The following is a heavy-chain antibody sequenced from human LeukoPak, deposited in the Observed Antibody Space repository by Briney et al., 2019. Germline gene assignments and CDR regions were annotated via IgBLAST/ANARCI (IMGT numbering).Heavy chain of an antibody. Sequence: LSLTCTVSGGSISSSSYYWGWIRQPPGKGLEWVSYISSSGITIYYADSVKGRLTISRDNAKNSLYLQMNSLRAEDTAVYYWARAHGAYPFDYWGQGTLVTVSS. CDR2: ISSSGITI. D-gene: IGHD4/OR15-4a*01. CDR3: ARAHGAYPFDY. V-gene: IGHV3-11*04. CDR1: GGSISSSSYY. J-gene: IGHJ4*02.